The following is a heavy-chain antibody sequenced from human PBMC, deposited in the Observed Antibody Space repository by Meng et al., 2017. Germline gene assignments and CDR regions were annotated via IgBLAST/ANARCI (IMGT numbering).Heavy chain of an antibody. D-gene: IGHD3-10*01. J-gene: IGHJ4*02. CDR3: ARSMVRGVIIYTRTYYFDY. CDR1: CGSVSSVSYY. CDR2: IYYSGST. Sequence: QVQLQELGPGLVRPSETLSLTCTVSCGSVSSVSYYWSWIRQPPGKGLEWIGYIYYSGSTNYNPSLKSRVTISVDTSKNQFSLKLSSVTAADTAVYYCARSMVRGVIIYTRTYYFDYWGQGTLVTVSS. V-gene: IGHV4-61*01.